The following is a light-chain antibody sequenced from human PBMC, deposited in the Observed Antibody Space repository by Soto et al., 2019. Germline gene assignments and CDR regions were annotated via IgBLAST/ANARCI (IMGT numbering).Light chain of an antibody. V-gene: IGLV2-14*03. J-gene: IGLJ2*01. CDR1: SSDIGGYNY. CDR3: SSYTSSSSL. Sequence: QSVLTQPASVSGSPGQSITISCTGTSSDIGGYNYVSWYQQHPGKAPKLMIYDVSNRPSGVSNRFSGSKSGNXASLTISGXQAEDEADYYCSSYTSSSSLFGGGXXXXVL. CDR2: DVS.